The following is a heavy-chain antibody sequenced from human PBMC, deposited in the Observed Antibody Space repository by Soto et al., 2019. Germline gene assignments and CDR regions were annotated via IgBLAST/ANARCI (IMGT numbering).Heavy chain of an antibody. CDR2: IYYSGTP. J-gene: IGHJ4*02. V-gene: IGHV4-61*01. CDR3: ARSQRGRTAFTFDY. D-gene: IGHD3-16*01. Sequence: QVQLQESGPGLVKPSETLSLTCAVSGDSVSNDNYYWSWIRQPPGKGLEWIGYIYYSGTPNYNSYLKSRLSLSVDMSKNQFSLKLASVTAADTAVYFCARSQRGRTAFTFDYWGQGALVTVSS. CDR1: GDSVSNDNYY.